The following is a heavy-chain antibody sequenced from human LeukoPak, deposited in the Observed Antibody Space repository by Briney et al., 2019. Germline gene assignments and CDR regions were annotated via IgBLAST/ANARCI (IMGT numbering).Heavy chain of an antibody. CDR2: INPNSGGT. Sequence: GASVKVSCKASGYSFSDYSMHWVRQAPGQGLEWMGRINPNSGGTSYAQNLQGRVSMTRDTSLSTTYMELSGLTSDDTAVFYCARGGSGSGYLYYFDFWGQGTLVSVSS. CDR1: GYSFSDYS. D-gene: IGHD3-10*01. V-gene: IGHV1-2*06. CDR3: ARGGSGSGYLYYFDF. J-gene: IGHJ4*02.